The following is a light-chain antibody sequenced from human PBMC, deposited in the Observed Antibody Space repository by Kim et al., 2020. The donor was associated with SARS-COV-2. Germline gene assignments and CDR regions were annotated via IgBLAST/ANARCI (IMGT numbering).Light chain of an antibody. CDR2: EVT. V-gene: IGLV2-18*02. CDR3: SSFTSSTTWV. J-gene: IGLJ3*02. Sequence: GQSFNISCTGTSCDVGGYNRVSWYQQPPGTAPKLMIYEVTNRPSGVPDRFYGSKSGNTASLTISGLLAEDEGDYYCSSFTSSTTWVFGGGTQLTVL. CDR1: SCDVGGYNR.